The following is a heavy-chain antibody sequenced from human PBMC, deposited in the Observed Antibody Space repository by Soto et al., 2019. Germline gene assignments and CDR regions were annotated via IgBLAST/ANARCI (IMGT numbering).Heavy chain of an antibody. CDR3: ARDQVATIVDYYYGMDV. Sequence: SLRLSCAASGFTFSSYGMHWVRQAPGKGLEWVAVIWYDGSNKYYADSVKGRFTISRDNSKNTLYLQMNSLRAEDTAVYYCARDQVATIVDYYYGMDVWGQGTTVTVSS. D-gene: IGHD5-12*01. CDR2: IWYDGSNK. J-gene: IGHJ6*02. V-gene: IGHV3-33*01. CDR1: GFTFSSYG.